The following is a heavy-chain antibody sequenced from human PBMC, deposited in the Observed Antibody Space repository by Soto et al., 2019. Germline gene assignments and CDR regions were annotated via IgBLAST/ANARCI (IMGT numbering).Heavy chain of an antibody. Sequence: SETLSLTCTVSGGSISSSGYYWGWIRQSPGKGLEWIANIYYSGSSYYNPSLKSRVIISEHSSKDQFSLKLSSVTAADTAVYYCARLRDPARALDYWGQGILVTVSS. CDR1: GGSISSSGYY. V-gene: IGHV4-39*01. J-gene: IGHJ4*02. CDR3: ARLRDPARALDY. CDR2: IYYSGSS. D-gene: IGHD3-10*01.